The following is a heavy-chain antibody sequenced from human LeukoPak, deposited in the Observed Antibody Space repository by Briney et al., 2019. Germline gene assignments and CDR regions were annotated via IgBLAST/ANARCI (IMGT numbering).Heavy chain of an antibody. CDR1: GGSITNYY. CDR2: FQTSDNT. J-gene: IGHJ2*01. Sequence: PSETLSLTCTVSGGSITNYYWSWLRQPAGKGLEWIGRFQTSDNTNYNPSLKSRVTMSVDTSKNQFSLTLTSVTAADTAVYYCAREVSRDAGARYFDLWGRGTPVTASS. CDR3: AREVSRDAGARYFDL. D-gene: IGHD1-1*01. V-gene: IGHV4-4*07.